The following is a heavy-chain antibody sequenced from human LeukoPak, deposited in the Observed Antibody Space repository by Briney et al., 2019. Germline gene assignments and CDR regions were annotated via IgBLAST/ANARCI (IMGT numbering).Heavy chain of an antibody. Sequence: PSETLSLTCTVSGGSISSYYWSWIRQPPGKGLEWIGYIYYSGSTNYNPCRKSRVTISVDTSTNQFSLKLSSVTAADTAVYYCASGQNWFDPWGQGTLVTVSS. CDR1: GGSISSYY. J-gene: IGHJ5*02. CDR2: IYYSGST. V-gene: IGHV4-59*01. CDR3: ASGQNWFDP.